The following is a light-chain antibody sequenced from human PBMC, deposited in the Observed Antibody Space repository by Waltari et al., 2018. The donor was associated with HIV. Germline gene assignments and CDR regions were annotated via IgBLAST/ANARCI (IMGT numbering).Light chain of an antibody. V-gene: IGLV2-23*02. Sequence: QSALTQPASVSGSPGQSITISCTGTSSDVGSYEFVSWYQKHPDKAPKLMIYEVSKRPSGFSNRFSGSKSGNTASLTISGLQAEDEAGYDCCSYAGSSTHVFGGGTKVTVL. J-gene: IGLJ1*01. CDR3: CSYAGSSTHV. CDR1: SSDVGSYEF. CDR2: EVS.